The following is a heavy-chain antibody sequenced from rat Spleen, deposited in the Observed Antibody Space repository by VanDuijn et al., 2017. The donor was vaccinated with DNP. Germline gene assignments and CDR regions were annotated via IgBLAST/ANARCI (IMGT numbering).Heavy chain of an antibody. CDR2: ISYDGSST. CDR1: GFTFSNYG. Sequence: EVQLVESGGGLVQPGRSLKLSCAASGFTFSNYGMAWVRQAPTKGLEWVATISYDGSSTYYRDSVKGRFTISRDNAKSTLYLQMESLRSEETAAYYCVTGCYGEVWFAYWGQGTLVTVSS. V-gene: IGHV5-29*01. CDR3: VTGCYGEVWFAY. D-gene: IGHD1-7*01. J-gene: IGHJ3*01.